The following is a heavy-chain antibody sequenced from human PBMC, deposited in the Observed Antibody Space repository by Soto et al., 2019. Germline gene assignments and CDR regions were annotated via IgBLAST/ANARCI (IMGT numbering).Heavy chain of an antibody. D-gene: IGHD6-19*01. Sequence: QVQVVESGGGVGQPGRSLRLSCTASGFTFSGHAMHWVRQPPGKWLEWVAQIWYDGSNKYYADSVKGRFTISRDNSKNTLYVQMDSLRVEDTAVYYCARDGQSLAPYALDVWGQGTSVTVSS. CDR3: ARDGQSLAPYALDV. V-gene: IGHV3-33*01. CDR2: IWYDGSNK. J-gene: IGHJ6*02. CDR1: GFTFSGHA.